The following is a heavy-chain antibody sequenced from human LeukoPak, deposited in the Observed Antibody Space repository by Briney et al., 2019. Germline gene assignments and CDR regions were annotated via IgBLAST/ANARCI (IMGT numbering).Heavy chain of an antibody. V-gene: IGHV1-69*02. J-gene: IGHJ4*02. CDR2: IIPILGIA. CDR3: ASLPLGIAAAGTDH. Sequence: GSSVKVSCKASGGTFSSYTISWVRQAPGQGLEWMGRIIPILGIANYAQKFQGRVTITADKSASTAYMELSSLRSEDTAVYYCASLPLGIAAAGTDHWGQGTLVTVSS. D-gene: IGHD6-13*01. CDR1: GGTFSSYT.